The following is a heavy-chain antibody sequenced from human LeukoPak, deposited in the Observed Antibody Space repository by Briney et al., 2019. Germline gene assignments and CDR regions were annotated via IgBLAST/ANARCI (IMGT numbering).Heavy chain of an antibody. D-gene: IGHD4-17*01. CDR2: INHSGST. J-gene: IGHJ2*01. V-gene: IGHV4-34*01. Sequence: SETLSLTCAVYGGSFSAYYWSWIRQPPGKGLEWIGEINHSGSTNHNPSLKSRVTISVDTSKNQFSLKLSSVTAADTAVYYCARAPQSDYGTHWYFDLWGRGTLVTVSS. CDR3: ARAPQSDYGTHWYFDL. CDR1: GGSFSAYY.